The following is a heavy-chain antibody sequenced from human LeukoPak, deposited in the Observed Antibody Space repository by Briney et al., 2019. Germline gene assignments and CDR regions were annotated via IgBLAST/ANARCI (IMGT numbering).Heavy chain of an antibody. CDR3: ARGLGSYDTTWYPPLRY. D-gene: IGHD3-22*01. CDR2: MNPGSGDT. J-gene: IGHJ4*02. CDR1: GFTFTTHD. V-gene: IGHV1-8*01. Sequence: ASVKVSSKTSGFTFTTHDINWVRQAPGKGLEWMGWMNPGSGDTGYEQRFQGRVTMTRDTSINTAYMELSSLRSEDAAVYYCARGLGSYDTTWYPPLRYWGQGTLVTVSS.